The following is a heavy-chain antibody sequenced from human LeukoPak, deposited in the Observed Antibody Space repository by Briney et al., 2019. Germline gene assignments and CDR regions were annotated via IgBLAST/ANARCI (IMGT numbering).Heavy chain of an antibody. D-gene: IGHD3-10*01. V-gene: IGHV4-59*08. CDR1: GGSISSYY. CDR3: ARLGYYYGSGSYVDY. Sequence: PSETLSLTCTVSGGSISSYYWSWIRQPPGKGLEWIGYIYCSGSTNYNPSLKSRVTISVDTSKNQFSLKLSSVTAADTAVYYCARLGYYYGSGSYVDYWGQGTLVTVSS. CDR2: IYCSGST. J-gene: IGHJ4*02.